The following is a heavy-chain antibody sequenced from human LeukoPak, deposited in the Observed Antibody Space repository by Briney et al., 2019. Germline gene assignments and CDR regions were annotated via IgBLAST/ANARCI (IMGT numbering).Heavy chain of an antibody. CDR3: VRKGPANYYYYYMDV. CDR2: MNPNSGNT. J-gene: IGHJ6*03. Sequence: ASVKVSCKASGYTFTSYDLNWVRQATGQGLEWMGWMNPNSGNTGYAPKFQGRVTMTRNTSISTAYMELSSLRSEDTAVYYCVRKGPANYYYYYMDVWGKGTSVTVSS. D-gene: IGHD2-2*01. CDR1: GYTFTSYD. V-gene: IGHV1-8*01.